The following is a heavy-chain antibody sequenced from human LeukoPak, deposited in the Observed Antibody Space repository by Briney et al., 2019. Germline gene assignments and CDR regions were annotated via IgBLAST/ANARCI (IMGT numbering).Heavy chain of an antibody. Sequence: GGSLRLSCAASGFTFSSYAMSWVRQAPGKGLEWVSAISGSGGSTYYADSVKGRFTISRDNSKNTLYLQMNSLRAEDTAVYYCAKVGVAYYDFWSGYFMDAEDGAFDIWGQGTMVTVSS. CDR2: ISGSGGST. J-gene: IGHJ3*02. D-gene: IGHD3-3*01. CDR1: GFTFSSYA. CDR3: AKVGVAYYDFWSGYFMDAEDGAFDI. V-gene: IGHV3-23*01.